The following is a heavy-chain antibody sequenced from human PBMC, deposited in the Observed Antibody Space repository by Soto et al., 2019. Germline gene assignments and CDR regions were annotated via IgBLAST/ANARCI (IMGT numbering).Heavy chain of an antibody. CDR1: GGSISSYY. D-gene: IGHD4-17*01. CDR2: IYYSGST. J-gene: IGHJ6*03. V-gene: IGHV4-59*08. Sequence: SETLSLTCTVSGGSISSYYWSWIRQPPGKGLEWIGYIYYSGSTNYNPSLKSRVTISVDTSKNQFSLKLSSVTAADTAVYYCARHASVTYYYMDVWGKGTTVTVSS. CDR3: ARHASVTYYYMDV.